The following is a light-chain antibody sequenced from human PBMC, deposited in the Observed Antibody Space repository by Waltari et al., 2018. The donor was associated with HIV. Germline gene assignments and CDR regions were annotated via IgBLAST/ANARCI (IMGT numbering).Light chain of an antibody. J-gene: IGKJ1*01. CDR3: QQSYSTPRT. V-gene: IGKV1-39*01. CDR2: AAS. CDR1: QNISSD. Sequence: DIQMTQSPSSLSASVGDRVTITCRASQNISSDLSWSQQKPGKAPKVLIYAASSLQSGVPARFSGSGCGTDFNINISSLQLEDFATYYCQQSYSTPRTFGQGTKVEIK.